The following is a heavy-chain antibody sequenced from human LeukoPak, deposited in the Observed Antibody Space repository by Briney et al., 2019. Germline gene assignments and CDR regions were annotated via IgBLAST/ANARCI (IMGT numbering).Heavy chain of an antibody. D-gene: IGHD4-17*01. J-gene: IGHJ4*02. CDR3: ARGGYGDYDRVDY. V-gene: IGHV1-69*04. CDR2: IIPILGIA. CDR1: GGTFSSYA. Sequence: SVKVSCKASGGTFSSYAIGWVRQAPGQGLEWMGRIIPILGIANYAQKFQGRVTITADKSTSTAYMELSSLRSEDTAVYYCARGGYGDYDRVDYWGQGTLVTVSS.